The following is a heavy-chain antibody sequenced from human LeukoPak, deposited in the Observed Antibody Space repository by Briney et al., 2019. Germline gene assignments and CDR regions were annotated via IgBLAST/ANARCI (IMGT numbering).Heavy chain of an antibody. CDR3: ASLAILVERADY. Sequence: GASVKVSCKASGYTVTRYYMHWVRHAPGQGLEWMGWINPNSGGTNYAQKFQGRVTMTRDTSISTAYMELSRLRSDDTAVYYCASLAILVERADYLGQGTLVTVSS. CDR1: GYTVTRYY. J-gene: IGHJ4*02. D-gene: IGHD1-1*01. CDR2: INPNSGGT. V-gene: IGHV1-2*02.